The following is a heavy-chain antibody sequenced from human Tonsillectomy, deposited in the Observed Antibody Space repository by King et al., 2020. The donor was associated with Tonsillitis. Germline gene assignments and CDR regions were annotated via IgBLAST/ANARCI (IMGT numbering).Heavy chain of an antibody. D-gene: IGHD6-19*01. J-gene: IGHJ5*02. CDR1: GYTFTGYY. CDR3: AGVVGVIAVAGTGGWFDP. CDR2: INPNSGGT. Sequence: VQLVESGTEVKKPGASVKVSCTASGYTFTGYYMHWVRQAPGQGLEWMGWINPNSGGTNYAQKFQGRVTMTRDTSISTAYMELSRLRSDDTAVYYCAGVVGVIAVAGTGGWFDPWGQGTLVTVSS. V-gene: IGHV1-2*02.